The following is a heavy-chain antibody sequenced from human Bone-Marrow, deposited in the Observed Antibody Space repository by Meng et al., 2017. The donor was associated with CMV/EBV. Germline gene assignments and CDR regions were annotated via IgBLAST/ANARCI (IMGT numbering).Heavy chain of an antibody. CDR2: INPNSGGT. Sequence: SVKVSCKASGYTFTGYYMHWVRQAPGQGLEWMGWINPNSGGTNYAQKFQGRVTMTRDTSISTAYMELSRLRSDDTAVYYCATPYVDIVATIRGYYGMDVWGQGTTVTVSS. D-gene: IGHD5-12*01. CDR3: ATPYVDIVATIRGYYGMDV. V-gene: IGHV1-2*02. CDR1: GYTFTGYY. J-gene: IGHJ6*02.